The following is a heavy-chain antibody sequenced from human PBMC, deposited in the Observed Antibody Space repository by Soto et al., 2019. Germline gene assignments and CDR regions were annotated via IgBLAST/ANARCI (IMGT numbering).Heavy chain of an antibody. Sequence: PSETLSLTCSVSGYSVTSSDYYWAWIRQPPGKGLEWIGSMFYSGLTYYNPSLKSRVTISVDTSKNQFSLKLSSVTAADTAVYYCARHLKVAGYYFDYWGQGTLVTVSS. V-gene: IGHV4-39*01. J-gene: IGHJ4*02. D-gene: IGHD6-19*01. CDR2: MFYSGLT. CDR1: GYSVTSSDYY. CDR3: ARHLKVAGYYFDY.